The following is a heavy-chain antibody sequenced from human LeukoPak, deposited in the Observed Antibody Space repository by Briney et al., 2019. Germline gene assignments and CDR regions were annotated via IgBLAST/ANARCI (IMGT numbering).Heavy chain of an antibody. CDR3: ARAFASGKYNWFDP. D-gene: IGHD3-16*01. CDR2: ISAYNGNT. Sequence: ASVKVSCKASGYTFTSYGISWVRQAPGQGLEWMGWISAYNGNTNYAQKLQGRVAMTTDTSTSTAYMELRSLRSDDTAVYYCARAFASGKYNWFDPWGQGTLVTVSS. V-gene: IGHV1-18*01. CDR1: GYTFTSYG. J-gene: IGHJ5*02.